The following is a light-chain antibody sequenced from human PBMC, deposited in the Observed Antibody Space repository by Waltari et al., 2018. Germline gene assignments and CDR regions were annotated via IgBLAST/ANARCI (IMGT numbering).Light chain of an antibody. CDR3: LQYYSIPQT. Sequence: DIVMTQSPDSLAVPLGERVTFNCRSSPSLLHSAVNKSYLAWFQQKSGQSPKLLIYWASAREYWVPDRFIGGGSGTDFTLTISRLQPEDVAIYYCLQYYSIPQTFGQGTKVEI. CDR1: PSLLHSAVNKSY. J-gene: IGKJ1*01. V-gene: IGKV4-1*01. CDR2: WAS.